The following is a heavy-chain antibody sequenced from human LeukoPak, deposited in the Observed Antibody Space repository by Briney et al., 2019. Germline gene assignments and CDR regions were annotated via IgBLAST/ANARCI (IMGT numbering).Heavy chain of an antibody. D-gene: IGHD3-22*01. J-gene: IGHJ6*02. CDR3: ARDLYDSSGYYYAYYYHGMDV. CDR1: GFTFSSYS. CDR2: ISSSSYI. Sequence: GGSLRLSCAASGFTFSSYSMNWVRQAPGNGLEWVSSISSSSYIYYADSVKGRFTISRDNAKNSLYLQMNSLRAEDTAVYYCARDLYDSSGYYYAYYYHGMDVWGQGTTVTVSS. V-gene: IGHV3-21*01.